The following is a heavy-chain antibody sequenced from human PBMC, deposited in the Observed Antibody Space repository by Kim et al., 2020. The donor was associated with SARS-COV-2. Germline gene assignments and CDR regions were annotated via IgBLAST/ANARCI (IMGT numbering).Heavy chain of an antibody. Sequence: GGSLRLSCAASGFTFSDYYMTWIRQAPGKGLEWVSYINGSGSTIYYADSVKGRFTISRDNAKNSLYLQMNSLRAEDTAVYYCAREMPSITGFDYWGQGNLVTVSS. CDR2: INGSGSTI. CDR3: AREMPSITGFDY. V-gene: IGHV3-11*01. CDR1: GFTFSDYY. J-gene: IGHJ4*02. D-gene: IGHD3-16*01.